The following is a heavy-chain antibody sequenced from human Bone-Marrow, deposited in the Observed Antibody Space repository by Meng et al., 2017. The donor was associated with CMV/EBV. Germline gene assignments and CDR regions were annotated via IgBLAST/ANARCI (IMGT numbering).Heavy chain of an antibody. V-gene: IGHV3-33*01. D-gene: IGHD1-26*01. CDR1: GFTFSSYG. J-gene: IGHJ4*02. CDR3: ARAGSGGYFDY. Sequence: GGSLRLSCAASGFTFSSYGMHWVRQAPGKGLEWVAVIWYDGSNKYYADSVKGRFTISRDNAKNSLYLQMNSLRAEDTAVYYCARAGSGGYFDYWGQGTLVTVSS. CDR2: IWYDGSNK.